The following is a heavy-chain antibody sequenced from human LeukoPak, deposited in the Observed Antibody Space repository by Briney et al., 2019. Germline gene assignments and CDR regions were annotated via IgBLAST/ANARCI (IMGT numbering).Heavy chain of an antibody. J-gene: IGHJ4*02. CDR3: ANAGGDSRPHDY. CDR2: MSGSGIST. D-gene: IGHD2-21*02. Sequence: GGSLRLSCAAFGFTFSTYAMSWVRQAPGKGPEWVSAMSGSGISTSFADAVKGRFTISRDNSKNTLSLQMNSLRAEDTAVYYCANAGGDSRPHDYWGQGTLVTVSS. CDR1: GFTFSTYA. V-gene: IGHV3-23*01.